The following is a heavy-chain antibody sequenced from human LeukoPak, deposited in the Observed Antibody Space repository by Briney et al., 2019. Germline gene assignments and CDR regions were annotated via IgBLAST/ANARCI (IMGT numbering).Heavy chain of an antibody. CDR3: ARGFASSWPTLPWYYGMDV. CDR2: INHSGST. J-gene: IGHJ6*02. V-gene: IGHV4-34*01. D-gene: IGHD6-13*01. Sequence: PSETLSLTCAVYGGSFSGYYWSWIRQPPGKGLEWIGEINHSGSTNYNPSLKSRVTISVDTSKNQFSLKLSSVTAADTAVYYCARGFASSWPTLPWYYGMDVWGQGTTVTVSS. CDR1: GGSFSGYY.